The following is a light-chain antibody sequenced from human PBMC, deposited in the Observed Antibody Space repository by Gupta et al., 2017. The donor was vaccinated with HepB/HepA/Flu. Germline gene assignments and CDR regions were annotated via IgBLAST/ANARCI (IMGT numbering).Light chain of an antibody. J-gene: IGKJ3*01. CDR3: QQYGSSPFT. V-gene: IGKV3-20*01. CDR2: GTS. Sequence: EIVLTQSPGTLSLSPGERATLSCRASQSVLSIYLAWYQQKPGQAPRLLIYGTSSRATGIPDRFSGSGSGTDFTLTISRLEPEDFAVYYCQQYGSSPFTFGPGTKVDIK. CDR1: QSVLSIY.